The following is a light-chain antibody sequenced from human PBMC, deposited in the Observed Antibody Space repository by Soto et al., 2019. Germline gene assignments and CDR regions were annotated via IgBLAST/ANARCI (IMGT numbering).Light chain of an antibody. J-gene: IGLJ2*01. CDR1: SSDIGAYKY. CDR2: EVN. Sequence: QSALTQPPSASGSPGQSVTICCSGTSSDIGAYKYVSWYQHHSGKVPRLIIYEVNKRPSGVPDRFSGSKSGNTASLIVSGLQAEDEADYYCSSYGGSNNFVVFGGGTKLTVL. V-gene: IGLV2-8*01. CDR3: SSYGGSNNFVV.